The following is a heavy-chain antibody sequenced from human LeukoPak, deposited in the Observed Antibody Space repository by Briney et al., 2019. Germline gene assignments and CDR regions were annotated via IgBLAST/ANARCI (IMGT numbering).Heavy chain of an antibody. CDR2: ISSSGSTI. V-gene: IGHV3-48*03. J-gene: IGHJ1*01. CDR3: ARVGFCSGGTCFKYFQL. CDR1: GFTFSSYE. Sequence: GGSLRLSCAASGFTFSSYEMNWVRQAPGKGLEWVSYISSSGSTIYYADSVKGRFTISRDNAKNSLCLQVSSLRAEDTAVYYCARVGFCSGGTCFKYFQLWGQGTLVTVSS. D-gene: IGHD2-15*01.